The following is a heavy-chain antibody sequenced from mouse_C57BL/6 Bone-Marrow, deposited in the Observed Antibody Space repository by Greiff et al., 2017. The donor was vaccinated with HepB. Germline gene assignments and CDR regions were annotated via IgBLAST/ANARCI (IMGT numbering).Heavy chain of an antibody. V-gene: IGHV1-69*01. Sequence: QVQLQQPGAELVMPGASVKLSCKASGYTFTSYWMHWVKQRPGQGLEWIGEIDPSDSYTNYNQKFKGKSTLTVDKSSSTAYMQLSSLTSEDSAVYYCARDYYGSRYYAMDYWGQGTSVTVSS. CDR3: ARDYYGSRYYAMDY. J-gene: IGHJ4*01. CDR1: GYTFTSYW. D-gene: IGHD1-1*01. CDR2: IDPSDSYT.